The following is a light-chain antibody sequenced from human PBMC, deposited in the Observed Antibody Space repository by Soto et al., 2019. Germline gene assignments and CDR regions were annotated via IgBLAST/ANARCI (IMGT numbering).Light chain of an antibody. CDR3: QQRSTGPPLS. CDR2: DAS. Sequence: VVLTQSPATLSLSPGERATLSCRTSLSVSVYLDWYQQKPGQAPRLLISDASNRASGIPARFSGSGSGTDFTLTISSLEPEDFAVYYCQQRSTGPPLSFGVGTKVDIK. V-gene: IGKV3-11*01. J-gene: IGKJ4*01. CDR1: LSVSVY.